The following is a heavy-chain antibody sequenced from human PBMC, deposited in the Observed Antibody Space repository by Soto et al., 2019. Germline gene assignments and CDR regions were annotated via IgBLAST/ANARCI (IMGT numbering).Heavy chain of an antibody. CDR3: ARDHRWGYEYGDYGDS. CDR1: GFSLDEYS. Sequence: EVQLVESGGGVVRPGGSLRLACAVSGFSLDEYSMSWVRQAPGKGLERVSSMHRKGNTKGYADSVKGRFTISRDDAKNSLYLQMNSLRAEDTAFYYCARDHRWGYEYGDYGDSWGHGTLVTVSS. V-gene: IGHV3-20*04. J-gene: IGHJ5*01. D-gene: IGHD4-17*01. CDR2: MHRKGNTK.